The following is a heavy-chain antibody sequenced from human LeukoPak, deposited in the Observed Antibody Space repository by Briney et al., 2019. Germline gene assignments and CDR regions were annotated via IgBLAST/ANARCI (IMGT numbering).Heavy chain of an antibody. J-gene: IGHJ4*02. CDR3: ARGDSSGWYEVKVGFDY. D-gene: IGHD6-19*01. CDR2: FDPEDGET. Sequence: ASVKVSCKVSGYTLTELSMHWVRQAPGKGLEWMGGFDPEDGETIYAQKFQGRVTMTEDTSTDTAYMELSSLRSEDTAVYYCARGDSSGWYEVKVGFDYWGQGTLVTVSS. CDR1: GYTLTELS. V-gene: IGHV1-24*01.